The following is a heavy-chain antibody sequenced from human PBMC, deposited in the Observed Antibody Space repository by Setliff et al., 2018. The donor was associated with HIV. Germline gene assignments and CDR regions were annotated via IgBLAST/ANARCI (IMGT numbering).Heavy chain of an antibody. Sequence: ETLSLTCSVSGGSVSSTSNYWGWIRQPPGKGLEWIGSIYYSGSTYYDPSLKSRVTISVDTSKNQFSLKLSSVTAADTAVYYCARGTSGGHSSGYYYFDYWGHGTLVTVSS. D-gene: IGHD3-22*01. V-gene: IGHV4-39*01. CDR3: ARGTSGGHSSGYYYFDY. CDR1: GGSVSSTSNY. CDR2: IYYSGST. J-gene: IGHJ4*01.